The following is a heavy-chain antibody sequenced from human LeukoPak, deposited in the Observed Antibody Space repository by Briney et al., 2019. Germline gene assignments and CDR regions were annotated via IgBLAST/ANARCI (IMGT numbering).Heavy chain of an antibody. CDR1: GGSFSGYY. CDR3: ARGLPAAAGTSGAVAARGPYYFDY. J-gene: IGHJ4*02. CDR2: INHSGST. Sequence: SETLSLTCAVYGGSFSGYYWSWIRQPPGKGLEWIGEINHSGSTNYNPSLKSRVTISVDTSKNQFSLKLSSVTAADTAVYYCARGLPAAAGTSGAVAARGPYYFDYWGQGTLVTVSS. V-gene: IGHV4-34*01. D-gene: IGHD6-13*01.